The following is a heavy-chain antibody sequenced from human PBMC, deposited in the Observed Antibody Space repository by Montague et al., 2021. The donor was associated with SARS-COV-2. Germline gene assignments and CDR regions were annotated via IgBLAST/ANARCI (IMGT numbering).Heavy chain of an antibody. D-gene: IGHD3/OR15-3a*01. Sequence: SRSFSFAASGFTSGDYQMTWVRQAPGKGLQWVANINQDETAKTYVDSVKGRFTISRDNAKNSLILQMNSLKDEDTAVYYCARSPRGSGTGWLDYWGQGTLVTVSS. CDR1: GFTSGDYQ. CDR2: INQDETAK. J-gene: IGHJ4*02. CDR3: ARSPRGSGTGWLDY. V-gene: IGHV3-7*01.